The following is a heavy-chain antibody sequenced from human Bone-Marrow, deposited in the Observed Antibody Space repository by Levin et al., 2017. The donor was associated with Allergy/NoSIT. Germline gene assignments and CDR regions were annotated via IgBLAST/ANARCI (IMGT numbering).Heavy chain of an antibody. CDR2: LTGSGGRT. CDR1: GFTFDIYA. J-gene: IGHJ6*02. V-gene: IGHV3-23*01. CDR3: AKPLGGGVPRYGLDV. D-gene: IGHD3-16*01. Sequence: GGSLRLSCAASGFTFDIYAMTWVRQAPGKGLEWVAALTGSGGRTYYAMSVKGRFTISRDNSKDTLYLEMSHLRADDTAVYYCAKPLGGGVPRYGLDVWGQGTTVTVSS.